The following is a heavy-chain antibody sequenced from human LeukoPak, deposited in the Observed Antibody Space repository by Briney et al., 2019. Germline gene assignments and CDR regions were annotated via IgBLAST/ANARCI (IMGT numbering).Heavy chain of an antibody. CDR1: GIVFSNTA. Sequence: GGSLRLSCAASGIVFSNTAMNWARQSPGRGLEWVSAISGGGERAFYADSVKGRFTISRDNSKNMVYLQMNSLRADDTAIYYCGKDGGQYSSGPEFDPRGQGALVTVSS. J-gene: IGHJ5*02. CDR2: ISGGGERA. V-gene: IGHV3-23*01. D-gene: IGHD6-19*01. CDR3: GKDGGQYSSGPEFDP.